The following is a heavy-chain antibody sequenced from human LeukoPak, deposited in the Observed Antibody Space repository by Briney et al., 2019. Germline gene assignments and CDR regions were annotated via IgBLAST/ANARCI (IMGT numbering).Heavy chain of an antibody. CDR1: GFTVSSNY. J-gene: IGHJ4*02. CDR3: ARLGVGATDDY. CDR2: IYSGGST. V-gene: IGHV3-53*01. D-gene: IGHD1-26*01. Sequence: GGSLRLSCAASGFTVSSNYMSWVRQAPGKGLEWVSVIYSGGSTYYADSVKGRFTISRDNSKNMLYLQMNSLRAEDTAVYYCARLGVGATDDYWGQGTLVTVSS.